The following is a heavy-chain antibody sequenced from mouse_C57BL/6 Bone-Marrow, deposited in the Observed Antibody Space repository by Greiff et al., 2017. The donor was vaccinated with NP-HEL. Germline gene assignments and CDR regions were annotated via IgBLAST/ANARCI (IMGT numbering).Heavy chain of an antibody. V-gene: IGHV5-9-1*02. CDR3: TRDYYGSRTWFAY. D-gene: IGHD1-1*01. CDR1: GFTFSSYA. Sequence: EVHLVESGAGLVKPGGSLKLSCAASGFTFSSYAMSWVRQTPEKRLEWVAYISSGGDYIYSEDTVKGRFTISRDNARNTLYLQMSSLKADDTAMYYCTRDYYGSRTWFAYWGQGTLVTVSA. CDR2: ISSGGDYI. J-gene: IGHJ3*01.